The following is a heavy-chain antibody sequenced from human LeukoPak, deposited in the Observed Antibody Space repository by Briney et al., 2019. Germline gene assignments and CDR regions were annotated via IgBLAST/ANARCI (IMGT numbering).Heavy chain of an antibody. D-gene: IGHD3-16*02. Sequence: ASVKVSCKASGYTFTGYYMHWVRQAPGQGLEWMGWINPNSGGTNYAQKFKGWVTLTRDTSVNTTYMELSRLTSDVTAVYFCARGTPGSYLGYWGQGTLVTVSP. J-gene: IGHJ4*02. CDR1: GYTFTGYY. CDR3: ARGTPGSYLGY. V-gene: IGHV1-2*04. CDR2: INPNSGGT.